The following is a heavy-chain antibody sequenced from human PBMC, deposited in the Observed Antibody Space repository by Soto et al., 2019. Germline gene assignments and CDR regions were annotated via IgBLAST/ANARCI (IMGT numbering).Heavy chain of an antibody. CDR3: ARDDVGYCSNGVCYTKPLDY. Sequence: QVQLVQSGAEVKKPGASVKVSCKASGYTFTSYGISWVRQAPGQGLEWMGWISTYIGNTHYAQKFQGRVTMTTDTSTTTAYLELRGLRSDDTAVYYCARDDVGYCSNGVCYTKPLDYWGQGALVTVSS. CDR2: ISTYIGNT. V-gene: IGHV1-18*01. D-gene: IGHD2-8*01. J-gene: IGHJ4*02. CDR1: GYTFTSYG.